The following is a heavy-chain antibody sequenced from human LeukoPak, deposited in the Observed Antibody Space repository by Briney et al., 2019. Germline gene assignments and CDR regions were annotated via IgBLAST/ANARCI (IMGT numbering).Heavy chain of an antibody. CDR1: GYTFTSYY. CDR3: ARIRDGYNDAYDI. CDR2: INPDGGNT. V-gene: IGHV1-46*01. J-gene: IGHJ3*02. D-gene: IGHD5-24*01. Sequence: ASVKVSCKASGYTFTSYYMHWVRQAPGQVLEWMGLINPDGGNTNYAQNFQGRVTLTRDTSTSTVYMELSSLRSEDTAIYYCARIRDGYNDAYDIWGQGTVVTVPS.